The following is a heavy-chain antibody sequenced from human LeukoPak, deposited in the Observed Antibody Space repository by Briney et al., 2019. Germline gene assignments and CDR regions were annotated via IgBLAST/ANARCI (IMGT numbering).Heavy chain of an antibody. V-gene: IGHV3-23*01. Sequence: GGSLRLYCTASGFTFSAYAMMWVRQAPGKGPEWVSAIRGGGGSAFYADSVKGRFTISRDNSKYTLFLQMNSLRAEDTAVYYCARDPNGDYIGAFDMWGPGTMVTVSS. CDR3: ARDPNGDYIGAFDM. CDR2: IRGGGGSA. D-gene: IGHD4-17*01. CDR1: GFTFSAYA. J-gene: IGHJ3*02.